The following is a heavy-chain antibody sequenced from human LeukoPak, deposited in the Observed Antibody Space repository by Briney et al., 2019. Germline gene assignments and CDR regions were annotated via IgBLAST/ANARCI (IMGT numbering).Heavy chain of an antibody. V-gene: IGHV3-23*01. Sequence: GGSLRLYCTASGFTFSAYAMMWVRQAPGKGPEWVSAIRGGGGSAFYADSVKGRFTISRDNSKYTLFLQMNSLRAEDTAVYYCARDPNGDYIGAFDMWGPGTMVTVSS. CDR3: ARDPNGDYIGAFDM. CDR2: IRGGGGSA. D-gene: IGHD4-17*01. CDR1: GFTFSAYA. J-gene: IGHJ3*02.